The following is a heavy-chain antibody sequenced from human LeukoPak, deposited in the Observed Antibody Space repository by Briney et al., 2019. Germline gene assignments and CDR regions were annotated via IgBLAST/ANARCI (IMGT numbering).Heavy chain of an antibody. CDR2: INPNSGGT. V-gene: IGHV1-2*02. CDR1: GYTFTGYY. Sequence: GASVKVSCKASGYTFTGYYMHWVRQAPGQGLEWMGWINPNSGGTNYAQKFQGRVTMTRDTSISTAYMELSRLRSDDTAVYYCARTDIVVVPAAMPLFPSQSYYYYGMDVWGQGTTVTVSS. CDR3: ARTDIVVVPAAMPLFPSQSYYYYGMDV. D-gene: IGHD2-2*01. J-gene: IGHJ6*02.